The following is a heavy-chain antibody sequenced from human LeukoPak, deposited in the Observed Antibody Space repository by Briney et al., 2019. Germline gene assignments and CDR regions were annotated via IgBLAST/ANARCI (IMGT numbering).Heavy chain of an antibody. V-gene: IGHV1-18*01. CDR1: GYTFTTYG. CDR2: ISAYNGNT. J-gene: IGHJ4*02. Sequence: ASVKVSCKASGYTFTTYGISWVRQAPGQGLEWMGWISAYNGNTNYAQKLQGRVTMTPATSTSTAYMELRSLRSDDTAVYYCARGKASQSTNYFDYWGQGTLVTVSS. CDR3: ARGKASQSTNYFDY. D-gene: IGHD5/OR15-5a*01.